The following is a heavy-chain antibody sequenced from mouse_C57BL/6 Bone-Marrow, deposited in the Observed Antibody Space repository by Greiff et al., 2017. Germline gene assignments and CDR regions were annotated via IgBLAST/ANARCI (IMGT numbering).Heavy chain of an antibody. CDR3: ASHYDYAAY. CDR1: GYTFTDYY. D-gene: IGHD2-4*01. Sequence: VQLKESGPVLVKPGASVKMSCKASGYTFTDYYMNWVKQSHGKSLEWIGVINPYNGGTSYNQKFKGKATLTVDKSSSTAYMELNSLTSEDSAVYYCASHYDYAAYWGQGTLVTVSA. CDR2: INPYNGGT. V-gene: IGHV1-19*01. J-gene: IGHJ3*01.